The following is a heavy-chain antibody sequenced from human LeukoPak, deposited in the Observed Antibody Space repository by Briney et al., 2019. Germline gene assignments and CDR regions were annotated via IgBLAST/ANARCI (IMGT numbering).Heavy chain of an antibody. V-gene: IGHV3-21*01. CDR2: ISSSSSYI. J-gene: IGHJ4*02. CDR3: ARVGYDSSGYPY. Sequence: GGSLRLSCAASGFTFSSYSMNWVRQAPGKGLEWVSSISSSSSYIYYADSVKGRFTISRDNAKNSLYLQMNILRAEDTAVYYCARVGYDSSGYPYWGQGTLVTVSS. CDR1: GFTFSSYS. D-gene: IGHD3-22*01.